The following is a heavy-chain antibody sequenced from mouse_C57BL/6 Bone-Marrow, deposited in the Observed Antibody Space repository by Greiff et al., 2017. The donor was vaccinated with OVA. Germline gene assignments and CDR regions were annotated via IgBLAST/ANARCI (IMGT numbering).Heavy chain of an antibody. CDR1: GYSFTDYN. D-gene: IGHD1-1*01. CDR2: INPNYGTT. V-gene: IGHV1-39*01. J-gene: IGHJ1*03. CDR3: ARVVYYGSSYRYWYFDV. Sequence: VQLQQSGPELVKPGASVKISCKASGYSFTDYNMNWVKQSNGKSLEWIGVINPNYGTTSYNQKFKGKATLTADKSSSTAYMELRSLTSEDSAVYFCARVVYYGSSYRYWYFDVWGTGTTVTVSS.